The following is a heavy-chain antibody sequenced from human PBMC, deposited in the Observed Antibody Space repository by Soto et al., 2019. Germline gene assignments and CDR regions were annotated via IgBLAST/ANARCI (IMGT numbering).Heavy chain of an antibody. J-gene: IGHJ4*02. D-gene: IGHD3-3*01. V-gene: IGHV2-5*02. Sequence: QITLNESGPTVVNPTETLTLTCTFSGFSLTTSGVGVGCVRQSPGKAPEWLAFIYWDDDKRYSTSLKSRLTITKDTSKNQVVLTMANVDPADTATYYCAHRVLRAVFGLVTTTAIYFDFWGQGTPVVVSS. CDR2: IYWDDDK. CDR1: GFSLTTSGVG. CDR3: AHRVLRAVFGLVTTTAIYFDF.